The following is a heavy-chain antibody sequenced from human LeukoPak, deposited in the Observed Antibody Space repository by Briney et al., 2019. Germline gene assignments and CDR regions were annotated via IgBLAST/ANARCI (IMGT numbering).Heavy chain of an antibody. CDR2: IIPIFGTA. CDR3: PVLPLPGDY. CDR1: GGTSSSYA. D-gene: IGHD6-6*01. Sequence: GASVKVSCKASGGTSSSYAISWVRQAPGQGLEWMGGIIPIFGTANYAQKFQGRVTITADKSTSTAYMELSSLRSEDTAVYYCPVLPLPGDYWGQGTLVTVSS. V-gene: IGHV1-69*06. J-gene: IGHJ4*02.